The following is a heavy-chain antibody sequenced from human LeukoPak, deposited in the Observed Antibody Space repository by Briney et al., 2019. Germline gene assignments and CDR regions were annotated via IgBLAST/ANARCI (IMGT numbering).Heavy chain of an antibody. V-gene: IGHV3-23*01. CDR1: GFTFTSYA. CDR2: ICGSDGTT. J-gene: IGHJ4*02. CDR3: ARDKGNYYDSSGYYYANYFDY. Sequence: GGSLRLSCAASGFTFTSYAMSWVRQAPGKGLEWVSVICGSDGTTHYADSVKGRFTISRDNSKNTLYLQMNSLRAEDTAVYYCARDKGNYYDSSGYYYANYFDYWGQGTLVTVSS. D-gene: IGHD3-22*01.